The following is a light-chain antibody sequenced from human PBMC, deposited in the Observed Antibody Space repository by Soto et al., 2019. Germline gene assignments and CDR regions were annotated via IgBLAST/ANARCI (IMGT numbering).Light chain of an antibody. CDR1: QSVSSN. CDR3: QQYNNWPGT. J-gene: IGKJ1*01. CDR2: DAS. V-gene: IGKV3-15*01. Sequence: EIVMTQSPATLSVSPGERATLSCGASQSVSSNLAWYQQKPGQAPRLLIYDASTRATGIPARFSGTGSGTDFTLTISSLQSEDFAVYYCQQYNNWPGTFGHGTKVEIK.